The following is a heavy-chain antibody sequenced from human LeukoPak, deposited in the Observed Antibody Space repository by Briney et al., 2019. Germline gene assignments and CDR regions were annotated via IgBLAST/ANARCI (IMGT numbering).Heavy chain of an antibody. D-gene: IGHD3-16*01. CDR2: IDPSDSYT. J-gene: IGHJ5*02. CDR1: GFSFTTYW. Sequence: GASLPISCQGSGFSFTTYWISWVRQLPGKGLEWMGRIDPSDSYTNYSPSSQGHVTISADKSISTAYLQWNSLKASDTAMYYCARGGWFDHWGQGTLVTVSS. CDR3: ARGGWFDH. V-gene: IGHV5-10-1*01.